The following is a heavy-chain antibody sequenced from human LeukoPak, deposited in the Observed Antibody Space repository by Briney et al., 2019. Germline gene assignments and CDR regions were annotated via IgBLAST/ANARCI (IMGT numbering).Heavy chain of an antibody. V-gene: IGHV4-34*01. J-gene: IGHJ6*03. D-gene: IGHD6-6*01. Sequence: SQTLSLTCAVYGGSFSGYYWNWIRQPPGKGLEWIGEINHSGSTNYNPSLKSRVTISVDTSKNQFSLKLSSVTAADTAVYYCARGLYSSSLYYYYYIDVWGKGTTVTVSS. CDR3: ARGLYSSSLYYYYYIDV. CDR1: GGSFSGYY. CDR2: INHSGST.